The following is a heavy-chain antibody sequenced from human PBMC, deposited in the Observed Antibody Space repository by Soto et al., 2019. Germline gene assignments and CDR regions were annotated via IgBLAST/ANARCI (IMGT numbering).Heavy chain of an antibody. CDR1: GFTFSSYS. Sequence: EVQLVESGGGLVQPGGSLRLSCAASGFTFSSYSMNWVRQAPGKGLEWVSYISSSSSTIYYADSVKGRFTISRDNAKNSLYLQMTGLRAEDTAVYYCARWVASVVRGVFKYFDYWGQGTLVTVSS. J-gene: IGHJ4*02. D-gene: IGHD3-10*01. V-gene: IGHV3-48*01. CDR3: ARWVASVVRGVFKYFDY. CDR2: ISSSSSTI.